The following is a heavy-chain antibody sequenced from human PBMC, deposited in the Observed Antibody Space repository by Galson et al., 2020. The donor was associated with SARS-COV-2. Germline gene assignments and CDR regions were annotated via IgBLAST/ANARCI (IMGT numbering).Heavy chain of an antibody. V-gene: IGHV4-34*01. CDR3: VSASRPPVVSVFIGGPNNFDY. CDR1: GGSFRGHY. D-gene: IGHD2-15*01. Sequence: SQASETLSLTFAVYGGSFRGHYWNWIRQSPGKGLQWIGEINHSGSTEYVSSLKSRVTMSVDRSKNQFSLRLRSVTAADTAVYYCVSASRPPVVSVFIGGPNNFDYWSQGTLVTVAS. CDR2: INHSGST. J-gene: IGHJ4*02.